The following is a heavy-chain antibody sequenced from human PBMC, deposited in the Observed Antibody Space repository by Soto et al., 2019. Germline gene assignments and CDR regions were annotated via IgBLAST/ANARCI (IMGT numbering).Heavy chain of an antibody. V-gene: IGHV3-30*18. CDR2: ISHDGSNT. Sequence: QVQLVESGGGVVQPGRSLRLSCVASGFTLSNTGMHWVRQAPGKGLEWVAMISHDGSNTYYVDSVKGRFTISRDNSWNTLYLQMDSLRTEDTSVYYCAKDWGSSGWFNWFDPWGQGTLVTVSS. CDR1: GFTLSNTG. CDR3: AKDWGSSGWFNWFDP. D-gene: IGHD6-19*01. J-gene: IGHJ5*02.